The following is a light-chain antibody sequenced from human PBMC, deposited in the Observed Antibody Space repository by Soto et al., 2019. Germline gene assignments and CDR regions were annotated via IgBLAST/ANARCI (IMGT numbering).Light chain of an antibody. CDR2: RTS. Sequence: EIEMTQSPATLSVSPGERATLSCRASQSISSNLAWYQQKPGQAPRLLMFRTSSRATGFPARFSGSGSGTEFNLTISSLQSEDFGVYYCQQYNNWPRATFGGGTKVDIK. J-gene: IGKJ4*01. CDR3: QQYNNWPRAT. V-gene: IGKV3-15*01. CDR1: QSISSN.